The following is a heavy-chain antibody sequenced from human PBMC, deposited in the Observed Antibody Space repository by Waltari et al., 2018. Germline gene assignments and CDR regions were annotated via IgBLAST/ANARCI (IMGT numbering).Heavy chain of an antibody. CDR3: ARDERTNPGSDY. CDR1: GFTFRNYA. V-gene: IGHV3-23*01. Sequence: VQLLESGGDLGQPGGSLRLSCAASGFTFRNYAMNWVRQAPGKGLEWVSTISGPGGAAYYADSVKGRFTISRDNSKNTLYLQMNSLRAEDTAVYYCARDERTNPGSDYWGQGTLVTVSS. J-gene: IGHJ4*02. CDR2: ISGPGGAA.